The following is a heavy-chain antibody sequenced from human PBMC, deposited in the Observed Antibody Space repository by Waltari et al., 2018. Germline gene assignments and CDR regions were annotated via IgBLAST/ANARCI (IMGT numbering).Heavy chain of an antibody. D-gene: IGHD6-13*01. V-gene: IGHV4-38-2*01. CDR1: GYSISSGYY. CDR2: IYHSGST. J-gene: IGHJ3*02. Sequence: QVQLQESGPGLVKPSETLSLTCAVSGYSISSGYYWGWIRQPPGKGLEWIGSIYHSGSTYYNPSLKSRVTRSVDTSKNQFSLKLSSVTAADTAVYYCATYAGPYSTLGCFDIWGQGTMVTVSS. CDR3: ATYAGPYSTLGCFDI.